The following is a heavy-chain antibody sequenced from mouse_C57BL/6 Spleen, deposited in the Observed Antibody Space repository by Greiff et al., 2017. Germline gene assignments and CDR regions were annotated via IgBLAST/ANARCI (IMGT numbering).Heavy chain of an antibody. CDR1: GYAFSSYW. D-gene: IGHD2-4*01. J-gene: IGHJ3*01. V-gene: IGHV1-80*01. CDR2: IYPGDGDT. Sequence: QVQLQQSGAELVKPGASVKISCKASGYAFSSYWMNWVKQRPGKGLEWIGQIYPGDGDTNYNGKFKGKATLTADKSSSTAYMQLSSLTSEDSAVYFCARSDDYDWTFAYWGQGTLVTVSA. CDR3: ARSDDYDWTFAY.